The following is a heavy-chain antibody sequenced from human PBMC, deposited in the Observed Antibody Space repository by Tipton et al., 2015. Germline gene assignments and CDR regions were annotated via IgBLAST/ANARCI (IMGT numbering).Heavy chain of an antibody. D-gene: IGHD3-22*01. Sequence: SLRLSCAASGFPFGTYWMHWVRQVPGKGLVWVSRINSDGTSISYADSVKGRFTISRDNAKNTVYLQMNSLRAEDTAVYYCVKDGYYYDNSGYSPLDYWGQGTLVTVSS. J-gene: IGHJ4*02. V-gene: IGHV3-74*01. CDR2: INSDGTSI. CDR3: VKDGYYYDNSGYSPLDY. CDR1: GFPFGTYW.